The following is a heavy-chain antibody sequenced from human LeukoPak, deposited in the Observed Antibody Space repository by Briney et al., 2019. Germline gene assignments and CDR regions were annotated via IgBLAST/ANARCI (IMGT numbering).Heavy chain of an antibody. CDR3: ARVGGSSWYPL. D-gene: IGHD6-13*01. J-gene: IGHJ4*02. V-gene: IGHV4-61*02. Sequence: SETLSLTCTVSGGSISSGSYYWSWIRQPAGKGLEWIGRIYTSGSTNYKPSLKSRVTISVDTSKNQFSLRLSSVTAADTAVYYCARVGGSSWYPLWGQGTLVTVSS. CDR2: IYTSGST. CDR1: GGSISSGSYY.